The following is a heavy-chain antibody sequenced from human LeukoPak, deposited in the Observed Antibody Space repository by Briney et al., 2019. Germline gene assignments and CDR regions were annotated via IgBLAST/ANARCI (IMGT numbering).Heavy chain of an antibody. V-gene: IGHV1-2*02. CDR1: GYSFTAFY. CDR2: INPNSGGT. J-gene: IGHJ4*02. CDR3: ARDTPEYYFDY. Sequence: ASVKVSCKASGYSFTAFYIHWVRQAPGQGLEWMGWINPNSGGTNYAQKFQGRVTMTRDTSISTAYMELSRLRSDDTAVYYCARDTPEYYFDYWGQGTLVTVSS.